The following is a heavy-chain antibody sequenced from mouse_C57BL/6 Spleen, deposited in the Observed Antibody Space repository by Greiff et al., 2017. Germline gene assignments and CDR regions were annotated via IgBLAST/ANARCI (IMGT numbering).Heavy chain of an antibody. D-gene: IGHD1-1*01. V-gene: IGHV5-4*01. CDR2: ISDGGSYT. CDR1: GFTFSSYA. Sequence: EVQGVESGGGLVKPGGSLKLSCAASGFTFSSYAVSWVRQTPEKRLELVATISDGGSYTYYPDNVKGRFTISRDNTKNNLYLQMSHLKSEDTAMYYCAREGYYGRPWFAYGGQGTLVTVSA. CDR3: AREGYYGRPWFAY. J-gene: IGHJ3*01.